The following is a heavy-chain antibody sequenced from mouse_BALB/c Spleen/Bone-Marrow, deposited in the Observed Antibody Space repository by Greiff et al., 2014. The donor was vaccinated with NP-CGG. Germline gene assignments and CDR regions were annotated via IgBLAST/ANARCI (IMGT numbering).Heavy chain of an antibody. J-gene: IGHJ1*01. CDR1: GYTFTEYI. V-gene: IGHV1-62-2*01. D-gene: IGHD2-10*02. Sequence: VKLQESGAGLVKPGASVKLSCKASGYTFTEYIIHWVKQRSGQGLEWIGGFYPGSGSIKYNEKFKDKATLTADKSSSTVYMELSRLTSEDSAVYFCARHESYGNCLYFDVWGAGTTVTVSS. CDR3: ARHESYGNCLYFDV. CDR2: FYPGSGSI.